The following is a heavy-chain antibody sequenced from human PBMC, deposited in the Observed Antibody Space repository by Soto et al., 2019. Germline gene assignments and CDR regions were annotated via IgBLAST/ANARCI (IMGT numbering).Heavy chain of an antibody. V-gene: IGHV1-69*02. J-gene: IGHJ5*02. D-gene: IGHD3-10*01. CDR2: IIPILGIA. CDR1: GYSFTGYS. Sequence: GASVKVSCKASGYSFTGYSMHWVRQAPGQGLEWMGRIIPILGIANYAQKFQGRVTITADKSTSTAYMELSSLRSEDTAVYYCARLVRGDEFDPWGQGTLVTVSS. CDR3: ARLVRGDEFDP.